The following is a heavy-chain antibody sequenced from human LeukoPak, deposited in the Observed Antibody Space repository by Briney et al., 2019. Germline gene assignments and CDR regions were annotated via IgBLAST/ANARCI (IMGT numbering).Heavy chain of an antibody. D-gene: IGHD6-19*01. J-gene: IGHJ4*02. CDR3: ARSSKVAVAGTQLFDY. CDR2: INPSGGST. Sequence: ASVTVSFTASGYTFTSYYMHWVRQAPGQGLEWMGIINPSGGSTSYAQKFQGRVTMTRDTSTSTVYMELSSLRSEDTAVYYCARSSKVAVAGTQLFDYWGQGTLVTVSS. V-gene: IGHV1-46*01. CDR1: GYTFTSYY.